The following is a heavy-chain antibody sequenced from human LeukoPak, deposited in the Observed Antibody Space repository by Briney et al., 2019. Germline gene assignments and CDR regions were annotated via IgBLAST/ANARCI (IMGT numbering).Heavy chain of an antibody. D-gene: IGHD3-22*01. CDR2: IYHSGSP. V-gene: IGHV4-38-2*01. Sequence: PSETLSLTCVVSGYSISSGYYWGWIRQPPGKGLEWIGSIYHSGSPYYNPPLKSRVTISVDTSKNQFSLRLSSVTAADTAVYYCARSYYYHSSGYYYGDAIDIWGQGTMVTVSS. CDR1: GYSISSGYY. J-gene: IGHJ3*02. CDR3: ARSYYYHSSGYYYGDAIDI.